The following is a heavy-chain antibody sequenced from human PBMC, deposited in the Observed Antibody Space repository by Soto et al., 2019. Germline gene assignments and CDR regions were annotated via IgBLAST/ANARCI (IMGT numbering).Heavy chain of an antibody. CDR2: TYYRSKWYH. J-gene: IGHJ3*02. V-gene: IGHV6-1*01. CDR3: ARGIYDTSVGTAFDI. CDR1: GDSVSSDTVV. Sequence: SETLSLTCAISGDSVSSDTVVWNWIRLSPSRGLEWLGRTYYRSKWYHEYVVFVQSRTSINPDTSKNHFSLQLNSVTPEDTAVYYCARGIYDTSVGTAFDIWGQGTKVTVSS. D-gene: IGHD3-22*01.